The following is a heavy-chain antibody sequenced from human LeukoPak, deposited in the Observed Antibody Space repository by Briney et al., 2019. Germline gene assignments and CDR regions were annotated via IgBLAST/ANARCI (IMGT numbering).Heavy chain of an antibody. V-gene: IGHV4-61*01. J-gene: IGHJ5*02. Sequence: PSETLSLTCTVSGGSVSSGSYYWSWIRQPPGKGLEWIGYIYYSGSTNYNPSLKSRVTISVDTSKNQFSLKLSSVTAADTAVYYCAGSSIAARPPMWWFDPWGQGTLVTVSS. CDR1: GGSVSSGSYY. D-gene: IGHD6-6*01. CDR3: AGSSIAARPPMWWFDP. CDR2: IYYSGST.